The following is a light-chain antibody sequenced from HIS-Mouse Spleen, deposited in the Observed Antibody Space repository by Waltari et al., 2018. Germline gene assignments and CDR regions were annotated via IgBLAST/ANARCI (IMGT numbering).Light chain of an antibody. CDR2: EVS. CDR1: SSDVGGYNY. J-gene: IGLJ3*02. V-gene: IGLV2-8*01. Sequence: QSALTQPPSPPGSPGQSVTIPCTGTSSDVGGYNYLSWYQQHPGKAPNPMIYEVSKRPSGVPDRFSGSKSGNTASLTVSGLQAEDEADYYCSSYAGSNNLVFGGGTKLTVL. CDR3: SSYAGSNNLV.